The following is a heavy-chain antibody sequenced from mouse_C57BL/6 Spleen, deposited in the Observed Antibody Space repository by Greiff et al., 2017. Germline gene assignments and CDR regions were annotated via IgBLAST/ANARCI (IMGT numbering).Heavy chain of an antibody. CDR2: IYPSDSET. Sequence: QVQLQQSGAELVRPGSSVKLSCKASGYTFTSYWMDWVKQRPGQGLEWIGNIYPSDSETHYNQKFKDKATLTVDKSSSTAYMQLSSLTSEDSAVYYCARLRGDGYYYWYFDVWGTGTTVTVSS. D-gene: IGHD2-3*01. V-gene: IGHV1-61*01. J-gene: IGHJ1*03. CDR3: ARLRGDGYYYWYFDV. CDR1: GYTFTSYW.